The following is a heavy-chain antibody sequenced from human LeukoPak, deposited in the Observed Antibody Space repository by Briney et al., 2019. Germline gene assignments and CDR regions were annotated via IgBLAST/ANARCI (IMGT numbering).Heavy chain of an antibody. CDR3: AKNGDRGAYCTGCTCYPYFYYYMDV. V-gene: IGHV3-30*02. Sequence: GGSLRLSCAASGFTFSSYGMHWVRQAPGKGLEWVAFIRYDGSNKYYADSVKGRFTISRDNSKNTLYLQMSSLRAEDTAIYYCAKNGDRGAYCTGCTCYPYFYYYMDVWGKGTTVTI. CDR1: GFTFSSYG. CDR2: IRYDGSNK. J-gene: IGHJ6*03. D-gene: IGHD2-15*01.